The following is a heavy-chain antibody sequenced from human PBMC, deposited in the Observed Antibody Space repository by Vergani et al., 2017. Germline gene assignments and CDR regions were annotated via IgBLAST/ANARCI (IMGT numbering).Heavy chain of an antibody. CDR3: AKDLIAYCDILTSPFDS. CDR1: GFTFSSYA. J-gene: IGHJ4*02. Sequence: EVQLLESGGGLVQPGGSLRLSCAASGFTFSSYAMSWVRQAPGKGLEWVSAISGSGGSTYYADSVKGRFTISRDNSKNTLYLQMNSLRAEDTAVYYCAKDLIAYCDILTSPFDSWGQGTLVTVSS. V-gene: IGHV3-23*01. CDR2: ISGSGGST. D-gene: IGHD3-9*01.